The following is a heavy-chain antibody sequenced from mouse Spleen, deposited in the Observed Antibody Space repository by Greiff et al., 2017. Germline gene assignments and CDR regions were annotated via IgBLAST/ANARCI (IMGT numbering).Heavy chain of an antibody. J-gene: IGHJ2*01. CDR2: ISSGGSYT. CDR3: ARGAFDY. Sequence: EVKLEESGGGLVKPGGSLKLSCAASGFTFSSYAMSWVRQTPEKRLEWVATISSGGSYTYYPDSVKGRFTISRDNAKNTLYLQMSSLRSEDTAMYYCARGAFDYWGQGTTLTVSS. V-gene: IGHV5-9-3*01. CDR1: GFTFSSYA.